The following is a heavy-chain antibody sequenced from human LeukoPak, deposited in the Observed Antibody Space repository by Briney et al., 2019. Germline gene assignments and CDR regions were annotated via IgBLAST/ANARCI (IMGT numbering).Heavy chain of an antibody. V-gene: IGHV1-2*02. CDR1: GYTFTGYY. Sequence: ASVKVSCKASGYTFTGYYMHWVRQAPGRGLEWMGWINPNSGGTNYAQKFQGRVTMTRDTSISTAYMELSRLRSDDTAVYYCARDLSTATVTTCDYWGQGTLVTVSS. CDR3: ARDLSTATVTTCDY. D-gene: IGHD4-17*01. J-gene: IGHJ4*02. CDR2: INPNSGGT.